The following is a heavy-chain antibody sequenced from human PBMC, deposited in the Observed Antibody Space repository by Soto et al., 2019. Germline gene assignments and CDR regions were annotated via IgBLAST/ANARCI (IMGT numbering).Heavy chain of an antibody. CDR3: AREGNLGRCIQPLDS. J-gene: IGHJ4*02. CDR2: IHYNGDT. CDR1: GGSIISYY. D-gene: IGHD3-3*02. V-gene: IGHV4-59*01. Sequence: SQTLSLTCTVSGGSIISYYWSWIRQPPGKGLEWIGNIHYNGDTKYSPSLKSRVTMSVDTSKNHFSLKLISVTTADTAVYFCAREGNLGRCIQPLDSWGQGTLVTVSS.